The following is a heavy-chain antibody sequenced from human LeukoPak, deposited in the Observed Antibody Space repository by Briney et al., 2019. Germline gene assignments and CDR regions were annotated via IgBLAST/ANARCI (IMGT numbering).Heavy chain of an antibody. D-gene: IGHD6-13*01. CDR2: INPSGGST. CDR3: ARDGGGIAAAGRRGCWFDP. CDR1: GYTFTSYY. Sequence: GASVKVSCKASGYTFTSYYMHWVRQAPGQGLEWMGIINPSGGSTSYAQKFQGRVTMTRDMSTSTVYMELSSLRSEDTAVYYCARDGGGIAAAGRRGCWFDPWGQGTLVTVSS. V-gene: IGHV1-46*01. J-gene: IGHJ5*02.